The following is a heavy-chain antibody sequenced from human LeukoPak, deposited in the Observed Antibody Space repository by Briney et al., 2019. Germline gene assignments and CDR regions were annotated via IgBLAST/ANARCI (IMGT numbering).Heavy chain of an antibody. CDR1: GFTFSGYW. Sequence: GSLRLSCAASGFTFSGYWMDWVRQAPGKGLEWVANIKQDGSEKHYVDSFKGRFTISRDNAKNSLYLQMNSLRAEDTAVYYCARRFYHGFDYWGQGTLVTVSS. V-gene: IGHV3-7*05. CDR3: ARRFYHGFDY. J-gene: IGHJ4*02. CDR2: IKQDGSEK. D-gene: IGHD3-10*01.